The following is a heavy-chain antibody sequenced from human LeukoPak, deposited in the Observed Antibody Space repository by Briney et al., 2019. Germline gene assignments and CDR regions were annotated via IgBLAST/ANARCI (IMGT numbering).Heavy chain of an antibody. Sequence: GASVKVSCKASGYTFSGYYMHWVRQAPGQGLEWMGWINPNSGGTNYAQKFQGRVTMTRDTSINTAYVELSRLRSDDTAVYYCARSTILTGYLFDYWGQGTLVTVSS. V-gene: IGHV1-2*02. CDR1: GYTFSGYY. D-gene: IGHD3-9*01. CDR3: ARSTILTGYLFDY. CDR2: INPNSGGT. J-gene: IGHJ4*02.